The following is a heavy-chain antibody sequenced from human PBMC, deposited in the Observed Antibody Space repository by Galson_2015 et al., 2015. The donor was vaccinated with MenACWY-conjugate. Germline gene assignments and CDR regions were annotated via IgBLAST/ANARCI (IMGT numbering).Heavy chain of an antibody. J-gene: IGHJ4*02. V-gene: IGHV3-48*03. Sequence: ALRLCCAASGFTFSSYEMNWGRQARGKGLEWVSYISSGGSTIYYADSVKGRFTISRDNAKNSLYLQMSSLGAEDTAVYYCARDRLGAYYYGSGRGPDYWGQGTLVTVSS. D-gene: IGHD3-10*01. CDR1: GFTFSSYE. CDR3: ARDRLGAYYYGSGRGPDY. CDR2: ISSGGSTI.